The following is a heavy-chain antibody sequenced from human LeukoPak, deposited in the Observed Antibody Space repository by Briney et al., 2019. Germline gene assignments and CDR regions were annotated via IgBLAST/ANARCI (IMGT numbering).Heavy chain of an antibody. CDR2: ISSSSSTI. V-gene: IGHV3-48*01. Sequence: HTGGSLRLSCAASGFTFSSYSMNWVRQAPGKGLEWVSYISSSSSTIYYVDSVKGRFSISRDNSKNTLYLQMNSLRAEDTAIYYCAKDPRFLEWMFDPWGQGTLVTVSS. CDR1: GFTFSSYS. CDR3: AKDPRFLEWMFDP. D-gene: IGHD3-3*01. J-gene: IGHJ5*02.